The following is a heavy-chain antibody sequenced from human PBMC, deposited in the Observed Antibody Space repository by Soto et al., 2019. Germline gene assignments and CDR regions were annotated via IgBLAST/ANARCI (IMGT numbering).Heavy chain of an antibody. V-gene: IGHV4-59*01. CDR3: ARAYDFWSGYAATKYFDY. CDR2: IYYSGST. Sequence: SETLSLTCTVSGGSISSYYWSWIRQPPGKGLEWIGYIYYSGSTNYNPSLKSRVTISVDTSKNQFSLKLSSVTAADTAVYYCARAYDFWSGYAATKYFDYWGQGTLVTVSS. J-gene: IGHJ4*02. CDR1: GGSISSYY. D-gene: IGHD3-3*01.